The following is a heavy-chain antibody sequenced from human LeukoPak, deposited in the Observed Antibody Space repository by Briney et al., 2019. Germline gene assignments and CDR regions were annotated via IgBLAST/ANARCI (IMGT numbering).Heavy chain of an antibody. V-gene: IGHV4-39*07. Sequence: SETLSLTCTVSGGSISSSSYYWGWIRQPPGKGLEWIGSIYYSGSTYYNPSLKSRVTISVDTSKNQFSLKLSSVTAADTAVYYCARGDWNGFDPWGQGTLVTVSS. D-gene: IGHD3-9*01. J-gene: IGHJ5*02. CDR1: GGSISSSSYY. CDR2: IYYSGST. CDR3: ARGDWNGFDP.